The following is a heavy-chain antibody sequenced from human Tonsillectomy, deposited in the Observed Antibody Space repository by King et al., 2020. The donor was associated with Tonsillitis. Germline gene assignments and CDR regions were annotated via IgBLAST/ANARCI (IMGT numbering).Heavy chain of an antibody. J-gene: IGHJ4*02. Sequence: VQLVESGGGLVHPGGSLRLSCAASGFTFSSYEMNWVRQAPGKGLEWVSYISSSGSAIFYADSVKGRFTISRDNAKNSLYLQMNSLRAEDTALYYCARYYGSVTYLDYWGQGTLVTVSS. CDR1: GFTFSSYE. D-gene: IGHD3-10*01. CDR3: ARYYGSVTYLDY. CDR2: ISSSGSAI. V-gene: IGHV3-48*03.